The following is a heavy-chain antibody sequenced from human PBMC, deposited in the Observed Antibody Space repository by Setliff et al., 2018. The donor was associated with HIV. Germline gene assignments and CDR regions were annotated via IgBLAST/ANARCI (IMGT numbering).Heavy chain of an antibody. D-gene: IGHD3-10*01. CDR2: ISPDGSAT. CDR3: ARILDMSSRTRTLYHAMDV. Sequence: GGSLRLSCAASGFTFSSAWMGWARQAPAKGLEWVANISPDGSATYYVDSVKGRFTISRDNARNSLSLQLNSLRADDTAVYYCARILDMSSRTRTLYHAMDVWGRGTTVTVSS. CDR1: GFTFSSAW. J-gene: IGHJ6*02. V-gene: IGHV3-7*01.